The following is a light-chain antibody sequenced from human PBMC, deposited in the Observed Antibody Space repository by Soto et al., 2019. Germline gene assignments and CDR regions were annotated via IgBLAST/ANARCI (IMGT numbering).Light chain of an antibody. V-gene: IGKV3-15*01. CDR1: QPVNNN. CDR3: QQYNNWPTWT. CDR2: GAS. Sequence: LVMTQSPATRSVSPGDRVTLSGRSSQPVNNNLAWYQHQPGQAPRLLIYGASARATGIPARFSGSGSGTEFTLTISGLQSEDFAVYYCQQYNNWPTWTFGQGTKVDIK. J-gene: IGKJ1*01.